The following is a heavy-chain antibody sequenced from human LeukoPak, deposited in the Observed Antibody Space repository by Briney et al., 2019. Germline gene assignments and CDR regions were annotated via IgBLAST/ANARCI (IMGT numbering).Heavy chain of an antibody. Sequence: GGSLRLSCAASGFTFSSYWMSWVRQAPGKGLEWVANINEDGSEKFYVESVKGRFTISRDNAKNSLYLQMNSLRAEDTALYYCAKDAMTYYYYGMDVWGQGTTVTVSS. D-gene: IGHD2-2*01. V-gene: IGHV3-7*03. CDR3: AKDAMTYYYYGMDV. J-gene: IGHJ6*02. CDR2: INEDGSEK. CDR1: GFTFSSYW.